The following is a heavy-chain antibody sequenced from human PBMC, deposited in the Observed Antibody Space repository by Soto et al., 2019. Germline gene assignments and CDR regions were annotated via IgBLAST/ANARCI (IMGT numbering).Heavy chain of an antibody. D-gene: IGHD2-15*01. CDR1: GYTFTRYG. V-gene: IGHV1-18*03. J-gene: IGHJ6*04. Sequence: QGHLVQSEAEVKKSGASVKVSCKASGYTFTRYGISWVRQAPGQGLEWMGWISGYNSDTNYAQKYQGRVSMTIDTSTTTAYMALRSLTSDDIAVYYCAKNGLPPYYFYGLDVLGKGTKVTVSS. CDR3: AKNGLPPYYFYGLDV. CDR2: ISGYNSDT.